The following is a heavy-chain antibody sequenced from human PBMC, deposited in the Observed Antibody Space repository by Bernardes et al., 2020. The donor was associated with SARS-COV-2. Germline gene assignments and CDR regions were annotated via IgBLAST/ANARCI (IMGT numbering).Heavy chain of an antibody. D-gene: IGHD2-21*01. CDR1: GFTFGSYE. J-gene: IGHJ6*02. V-gene: IGHV3-13*05. CDR3: ARGPYGGYGGVDYFYGLDV. CDR2: IGTDGGP. Sequence: GGSLRLSRAASGFTFGSYEMHWVRQVRGQGLEWVAGIGTDGGPYRDSVKGRFTLSRENVKNSLFLQMSSLRVEDTAVYYCARGPYGGYGGVDYFYGLDVWGQGTTVIVAS.